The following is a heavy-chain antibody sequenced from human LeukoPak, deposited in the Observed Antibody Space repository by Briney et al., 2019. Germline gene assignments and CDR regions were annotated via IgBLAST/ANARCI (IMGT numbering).Heavy chain of an antibody. CDR2: ISEDGSNK. CDR1: GLTFRNYW. CDR3: VSWSGKYYVTSEIPANS. D-gene: IGHD3-10*02. Sequence: GGSLRLSCAAPGLTFRNYWMSWIRQAPGKGLEWAAHISEDGSNKYYVGSVKGRFTISRDNAKNSLYLQMNSLRVEDTAVYYCVSWSGKYYVTSEIPANSWGQGTLVTVSS. J-gene: IGHJ4*02. V-gene: IGHV3-7*01.